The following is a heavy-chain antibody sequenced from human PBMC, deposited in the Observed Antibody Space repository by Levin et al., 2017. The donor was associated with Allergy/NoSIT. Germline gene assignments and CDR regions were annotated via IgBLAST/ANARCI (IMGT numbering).Heavy chain of an antibody. V-gene: IGHV1-24*01. CDR2: FDPEDGET. CDR1: GYTLTELS. J-gene: IGHJ3*02. CDR3: ATESGYSYGYSFDI. D-gene: IGHD5-18*01. Sequence: GGSLRLSCKVSGYTLTELSMHWVRQAPGKGLEWMGGFDPEDGETIYAQKFQGRVTMTEDTSTDTAYMELSSLRSEDTAVYYCATESGYSYGYSFDIWGQGTMVTVSS.